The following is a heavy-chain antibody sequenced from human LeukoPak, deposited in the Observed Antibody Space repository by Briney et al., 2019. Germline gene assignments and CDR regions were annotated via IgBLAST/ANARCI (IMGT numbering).Heavy chain of an antibody. J-gene: IGHJ5*02. V-gene: IGHV3-53*04. CDR2: IYSGGNT. CDR3: VRLMGSGWFDP. D-gene: IGHD1-26*01. CDR1: GFTVSSSP. Sequence: PGGSLRLSCAASGFTVSSSPINWVRQAPGRGLEWVSVIYSGGNTFYADSVKGRFTVSRHNSENTLYLQMNSLSADDTAVYYCVRLMGSGWFDPWGQGTLVTVLS.